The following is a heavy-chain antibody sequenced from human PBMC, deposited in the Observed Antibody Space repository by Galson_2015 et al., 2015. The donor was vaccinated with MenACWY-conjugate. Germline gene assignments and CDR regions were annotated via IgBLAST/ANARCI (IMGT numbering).Heavy chain of an antibody. Sequence: SLRLSCAASGFTFSSYSMNWVRQAPGKGLEWVSSISSSSSYIYYADSVTGRFTISRDNAKNSLYLQMNSLRAEDTAVYYCARDRLMTPGTTSYWGRASLVTVSS. CDR1: GFTFSSYS. J-gene: IGHJ1*01. CDR2: ISSSSSYI. D-gene: IGHD1-1*01. V-gene: IGHV3-21*01. CDR3: ARDRLMTPGTTSY.